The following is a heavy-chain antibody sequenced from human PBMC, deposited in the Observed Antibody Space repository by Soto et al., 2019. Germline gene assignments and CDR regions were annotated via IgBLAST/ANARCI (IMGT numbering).Heavy chain of an antibody. Sequence: QVQLVESGGGVVQPGRSLRLSCAASVFTFSSYARHWVRQAPGKGLEWVAVISYDGSIKYYADSVKGRFTISRDNSKNTLYLQMNSLRAEDTAVYYCARAYEGDYFDYWGQGTLVTVSS. V-gene: IGHV3-30-3*01. CDR3: ARAYEGDYFDY. J-gene: IGHJ4*02. CDR1: VFTFSSYA. D-gene: IGHD3-16*01. CDR2: ISYDGSIK.